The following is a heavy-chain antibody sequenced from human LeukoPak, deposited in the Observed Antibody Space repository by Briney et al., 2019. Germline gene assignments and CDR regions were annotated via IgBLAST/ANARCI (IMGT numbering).Heavy chain of an antibody. V-gene: IGHV4-59*11. CDR1: GGSISSHY. D-gene: IGHD6-19*01. CDR2: IYYSGTT. CDR3: ASTGPVAVAFQH. Sequence: PSETLSLTCTVSGGSISSHYWSWIRQPPGKGLEWIGYIYYSGTTNYNPSLKSRVTISVDTSKNQFSLKLSSVTAADTAAYYCASTGPVAVAFQHWGQGTLVTVSS. J-gene: IGHJ1*01.